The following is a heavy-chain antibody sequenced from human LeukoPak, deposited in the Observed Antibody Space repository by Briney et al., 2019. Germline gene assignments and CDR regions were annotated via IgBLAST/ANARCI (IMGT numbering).Heavy chain of an antibody. CDR3: ARDRLFGHYGSGSSVIDY. D-gene: IGHD3-10*01. CDR1: GGSFSGYY. CDR2: INHSGST. Sequence: SETLSLTCAVYGGSFSGYYWSWIRQPPGKGLEWIGEINHSGSTNYNPSLKSRVTISVDTSKNQFSLKLSSVTAADTAVYYCARDRLFGHYGSGSSVIDYWGQGTLVTVSS. J-gene: IGHJ4*02. V-gene: IGHV4-34*01.